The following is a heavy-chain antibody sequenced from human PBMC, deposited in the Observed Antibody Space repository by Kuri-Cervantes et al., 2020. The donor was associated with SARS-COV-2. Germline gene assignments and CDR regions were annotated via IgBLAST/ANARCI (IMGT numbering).Heavy chain of an antibody. V-gene: IGHV1-18*01. J-gene: IGHJ4*02. CDR3: AREGVVWFGGYFDY. Sequence: VSVKVSCKASGGTFSSYAISWVRQAPGQGLEWMGWISAYNGNTNNAQKLQGRVTMTTDTSASTAYMELRSLRSDDTAVYYCAREGVVWFGGYFDYWGQGTLVTVSS. CDR2: ISAYNGNT. CDR1: GGTFSSYA. D-gene: IGHD3-10*01.